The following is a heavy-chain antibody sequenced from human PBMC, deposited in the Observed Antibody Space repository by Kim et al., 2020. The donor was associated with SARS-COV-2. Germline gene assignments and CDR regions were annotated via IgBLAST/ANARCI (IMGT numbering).Heavy chain of an antibody. V-gene: IGHV3-23*01. CDR3: AKDGARDGYNWQGYYYYYGMDV. J-gene: IGHJ6*02. CDR1: GFTFSSYA. D-gene: IGHD5-12*01. CDR2: ISGSGGST. Sequence: GGSLRLSCAASGFTFSSYAMSWVRQAPGKGLEWVSAISGSGGSTYYADSVKGRFTISRDNSKNTLYLQMNSLRAEDTAVYYCAKDGARDGYNWQGYYYYYGMDVWGQGTTVTVSS.